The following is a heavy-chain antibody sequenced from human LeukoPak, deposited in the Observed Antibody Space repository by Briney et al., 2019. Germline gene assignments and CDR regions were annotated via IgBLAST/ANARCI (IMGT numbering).Heavy chain of an antibody. CDR1: GGTFSSYA. CDR3: ARDLKKATTVTLGY. V-gene: IGHV1-2*02. J-gene: IGHJ4*02. Sequence: SVKVSCKASGGTFSSYAISWVRQAPGQGLEWMGWINPNSGGTNYAQKFQGRVTMTRDTSISTAYMELSRLRSDDTAVYYCARDLKKATTVTLGYWGQGTLVTVSS. D-gene: IGHD4-17*01. CDR2: INPNSGGT.